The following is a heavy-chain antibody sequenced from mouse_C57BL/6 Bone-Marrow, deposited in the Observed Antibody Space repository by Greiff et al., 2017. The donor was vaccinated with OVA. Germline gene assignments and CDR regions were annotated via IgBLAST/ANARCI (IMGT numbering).Heavy chain of an antibody. V-gene: IGHV1-81*01. CDR1: GYTFTSYG. J-gene: IGHJ2*01. Sequence: QVHVKQSGAELARPGASVKLSCKASGYTFTSYGISWVKQRTGQGLEWIGEIYPRSGNTYYNEKFKGKATLTADKSSSTAYMELRSLTSEDSAVYFCASANWGSFDYWGQGTTLTVSS. CDR2: IYPRSGNT. D-gene: IGHD4-1*01. CDR3: ASANWGSFDY.